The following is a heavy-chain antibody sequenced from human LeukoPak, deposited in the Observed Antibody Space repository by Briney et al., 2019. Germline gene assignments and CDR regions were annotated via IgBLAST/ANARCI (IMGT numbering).Heavy chain of an antibody. D-gene: IGHD2-2*01. J-gene: IGHJ3*02. Sequence: GGSLRLSCAASGFTFSSYSMNWVRQAPGKGLEWVSSISSSSSYIYYADSVKGRFTISRGNAKNSLYLQMNSLRAEDTAVYYCAREVVVVPAAIPGGAFDIWGQGTMVTVSS. CDR1: GFTFSSYS. CDR2: ISSSSSYI. V-gene: IGHV3-21*01. CDR3: AREVVVVPAAIPGGAFDI.